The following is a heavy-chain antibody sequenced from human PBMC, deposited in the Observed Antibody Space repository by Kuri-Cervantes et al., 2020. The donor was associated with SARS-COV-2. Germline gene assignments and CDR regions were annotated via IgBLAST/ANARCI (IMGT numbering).Heavy chain of an antibody. Sequence: GESLKIYCAASGFTFSSYAMSWVRQAPGKGLEWVSAISGSGGSTYYADSVKGRFTISRDNSKNTLYLQMNSLRAEDTAVYYCAKDRRGSGPFDYWGQGTLVTVSS. J-gene: IGHJ4*02. CDR1: GFTFSSYA. CDR2: ISGSGGST. D-gene: IGHD3-10*01. CDR3: AKDRRGSGPFDY. V-gene: IGHV3-23*01.